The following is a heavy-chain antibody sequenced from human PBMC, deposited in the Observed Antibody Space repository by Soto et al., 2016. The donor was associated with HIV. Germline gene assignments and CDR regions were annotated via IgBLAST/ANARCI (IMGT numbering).Heavy chain of an antibody. CDR3: ARGPRPGSGPGWFDP. V-gene: IGHV1-2*02. CDR2: ISPNSATT. J-gene: IGHJ5*02. CDR1: GHTSAAYH. D-gene: IGHD3-10*01. Sequence: QVQLVQSGAEVKKPGASVKVSCKTSGHTSAAYHIHWVRVAPGQGLEWMGWISPNSATTNYAQKFQGRVTMTRDPSISTAYMELSRLRSDDTAAYYCARGPRPGSGPGWFDPWGQGTLVTVSS.